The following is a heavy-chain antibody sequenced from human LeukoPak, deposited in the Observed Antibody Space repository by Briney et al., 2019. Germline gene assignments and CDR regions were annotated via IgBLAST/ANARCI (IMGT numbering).Heavy chain of an antibody. Sequence: ASVKVSCKASGYTFTNFFVHWVRQATGQGLEWMGWINPNSGGTNYAQKFQGRVTMTRDTSISTAYMELASLRSDDTAVYYCARDGAYSGSVDQDYYYGRDVWGQGTTVTVPS. CDR3: ARDGAYSGSVDQDYYYGRDV. V-gene: IGHV1-2*02. D-gene: IGHD1-26*01. J-gene: IGHJ6*02. CDR2: INPNSGGT. CDR1: GYTFTNFF.